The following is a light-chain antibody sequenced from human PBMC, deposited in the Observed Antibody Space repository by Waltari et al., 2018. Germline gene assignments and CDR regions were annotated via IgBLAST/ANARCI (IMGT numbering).Light chain of an antibody. CDR1: SSDVGGYNY. Sequence: QSAPPQPASVSGSPGQSIAISCTGTSSDVGGYNYVSWYQQHPGKAPKLMIYDVSNRPSGVSNRFSGSKSGNTASLTISGLQAEDEADYYCSSYTSRSTWVFGGGTKLTVL. J-gene: IGLJ2*01. V-gene: IGLV2-14*03. CDR3: SSYTSRSTWV. CDR2: DVS.